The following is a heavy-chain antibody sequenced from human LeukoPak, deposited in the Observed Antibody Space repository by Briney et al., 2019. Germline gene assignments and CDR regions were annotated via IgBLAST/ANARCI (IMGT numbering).Heavy chain of an antibody. CDR2: ISHSGST. V-gene: IGHV4-30-2*01. CDR3: ARVGRSGSYVTAFDY. Sequence: PSETLSLTCAVSGDSISSGTYSWTWIRQPPGKGLEWIGFISHSGSTNYNPSLKSRVTISVDKSKNQFSLKLSSVTAADTAVYYCARVGRSGSYVTAFDYWGQGTLVTVSS. CDR1: GDSISSGTYS. D-gene: IGHD1-26*01. J-gene: IGHJ4*02.